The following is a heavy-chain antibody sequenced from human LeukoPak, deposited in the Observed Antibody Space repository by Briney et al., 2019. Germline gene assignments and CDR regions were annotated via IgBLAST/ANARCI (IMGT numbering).Heavy chain of an antibody. CDR1: GGTFSSYA. J-gene: IGHJ4*02. D-gene: IGHD3-22*01. CDR3: ARDTGYDSSGYYYY. V-gene: IGHV1-69*05. Sequence: GASVKVSCKASGGTFSSYAISWVRQAPGQGLEWMGGIIPIFGTANYAQKFQGRVTITTDESTSTAYMELSSLRSEDTAVYYCARDTGYDSSGYYYYWGQGTLVTVSS. CDR2: IIPIFGTA.